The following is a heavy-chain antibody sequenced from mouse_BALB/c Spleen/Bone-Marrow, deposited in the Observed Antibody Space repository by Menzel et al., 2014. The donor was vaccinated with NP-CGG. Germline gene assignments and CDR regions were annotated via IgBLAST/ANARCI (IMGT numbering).Heavy chain of an antibody. D-gene: IGHD1-1*01. CDR3: ARWDTTAMDY. Sequence: LQESGAELMKPGASAKISCKATGYTFSSYWIEWVKQRPGHGLEWIGEILPGRGSTNYNEKFKGKATFTSDTSSNTAYMQLSNLTSEDSAVYYCARWDTTAMDYWGQGTSVTVSS. CDR1: GYTFSSYW. J-gene: IGHJ4*01. V-gene: IGHV1-9*01. CDR2: ILPGRGST.